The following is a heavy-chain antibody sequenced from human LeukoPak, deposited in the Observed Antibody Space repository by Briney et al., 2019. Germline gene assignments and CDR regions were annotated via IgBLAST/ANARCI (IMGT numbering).Heavy chain of an antibody. CDR3: AGDAVVTAPFVY. D-gene: IGHD2-21*02. V-gene: IGHV4-39*07. CDR2: IYYSGRT. CDR1: RGSLSSSSYY. Sequence: LGSLSHTRVVSRGSLSSSSYYWGWTRRPPGKGLEWMGSIYYSGRTYYNPSLKSRVSISVDTSKNQFSLKLSSVTAADTAVYYCAGDAVVTAPFVYWGQGTLVTVSS. J-gene: IGHJ4*02.